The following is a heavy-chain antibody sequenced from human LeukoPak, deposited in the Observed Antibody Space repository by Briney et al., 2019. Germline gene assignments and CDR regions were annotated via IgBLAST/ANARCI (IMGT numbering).Heavy chain of an antibody. V-gene: IGHV3-23*01. CDR3: AKNGAREQLGFGRGSPQYYFDY. CDR2: ISGSGGST. J-gene: IGHJ4*02. D-gene: IGHD6-6*01. CDR1: GFTFSSYA. Sequence: GGSLRLSCAASGFTFSSYAMSWVRQAPGKGLEWVSAISGSGGSTYYADSVKGRFTISRDNSKNTLYLQMNSLRVEDTAVYYCAKNGAREQLGFGRGSPQYYFDYWGQGTLVTVSS.